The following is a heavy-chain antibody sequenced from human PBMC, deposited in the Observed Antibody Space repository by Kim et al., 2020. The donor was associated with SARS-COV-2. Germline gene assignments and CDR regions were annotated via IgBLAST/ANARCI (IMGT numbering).Heavy chain of an antibody. D-gene: IGHD6-6*01. V-gene: IGHV7-4-1*02. CDR3: ARVPPTVGGSSYGMDV. Sequence: ASVKVSCKASGYTFTSYAMNWVRQAPGQGLEWMGWINTNTGNPTYAQGFTGRFVFSLDTSVSTAYLQISSLKAEDTAVYYCARVPPTVGGSSYGMDVWGQGTTVTVSS. CDR2: INTNTGNP. J-gene: IGHJ6*02. CDR1: GYTFTSYA.